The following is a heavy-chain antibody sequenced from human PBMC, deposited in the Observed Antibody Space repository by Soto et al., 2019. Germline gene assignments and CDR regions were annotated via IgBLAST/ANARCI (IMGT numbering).Heavy chain of an antibody. CDR3: AITFYERSDYLY. Sequence: QVQLVQSGAEVKKPWASVKVSCKASGHTLINYYMHWVRQAPGQGLDWLGKIDPSGNGTSYAARFQGTIILTSDTSTNTVYVDLSSLRSEDTALSYSAITFYERSDYLYWGQGTLFTVSS. CDR2: IDPSGNGT. V-gene: IGHV1-46*01. CDR1: GHTLINYY. D-gene: IGHD5-12*01. J-gene: IGHJ4*02.